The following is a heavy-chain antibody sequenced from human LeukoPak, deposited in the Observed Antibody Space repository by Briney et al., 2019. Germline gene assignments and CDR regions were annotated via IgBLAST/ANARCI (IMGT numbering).Heavy chain of an antibody. CDR3: ARGGFTRFDY. CDR2: IKEDGSEK. Sequence: GGSLRLSCTASGFTFSNYGMHWVRQAPGKGLEWVASIKEDGSEKYYADSVKGRFSISRDNAKNSLYLQMNSLRVEDTAVYYCARGGFTRFDYWGQGTLVTVSS. D-gene: IGHD3-10*01. V-gene: IGHV3-7*05. CDR1: GFTFSNYG. J-gene: IGHJ4*02.